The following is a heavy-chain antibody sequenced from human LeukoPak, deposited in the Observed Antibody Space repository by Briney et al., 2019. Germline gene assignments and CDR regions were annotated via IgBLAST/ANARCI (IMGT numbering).Heavy chain of an antibody. V-gene: IGHV4-59*01. D-gene: IGHD2-15*01. CDR1: GGSISSYY. Sequence: SETLSLTCTVSGGSISSYYWSWIRQPPGKGLEWIGYIYYSGSTNYNPSLKSRVTLSVDTSKNQFSLKLSSVTAADTAVYYCARDLGYCSGGSCYSGYFQHWGQGTLVTVSS. CDR3: ARDLGYCSGGSCYSGYFQH. J-gene: IGHJ1*01. CDR2: IYYSGST.